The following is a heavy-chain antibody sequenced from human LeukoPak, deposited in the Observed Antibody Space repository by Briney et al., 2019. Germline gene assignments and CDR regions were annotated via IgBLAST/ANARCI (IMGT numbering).Heavy chain of an antibody. V-gene: IGHV4-59*01. CDR3: AAHRAADIWRDLGYLDY. CDR2: IYYSGST. Sequence: SETLSLTCTVSGGSISSYYWSWIRQPPGKGLEWIGYIYYSGSTNYNPSLKSRVTISVDTSKNQFSLKLSSVTAADTAVYYCAAHRAADIWRDLGYLDYWGQGTLVTVSS. CDR1: GGSISSYY. J-gene: IGHJ4*02. D-gene: IGHD2-15*01.